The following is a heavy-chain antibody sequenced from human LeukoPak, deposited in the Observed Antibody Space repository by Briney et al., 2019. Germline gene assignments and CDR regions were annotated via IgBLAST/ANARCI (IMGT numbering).Heavy chain of an antibody. CDR2: ISSSGSTI. D-gene: IGHD2-21*01. V-gene: IGHV3-48*04. CDR3: ARDDSHVFDY. CDR1: GFTISSYW. Sequence: PGGSLRLSCAASGFTISSYWMNWVRQAPGKGLEWVSYISSSGSTIYYADSVKGRFTISRDNAKNSLYLQMNSLRAEDTAVYYCARDDSHVFDYWGQGTLVTVSS. J-gene: IGHJ4*02.